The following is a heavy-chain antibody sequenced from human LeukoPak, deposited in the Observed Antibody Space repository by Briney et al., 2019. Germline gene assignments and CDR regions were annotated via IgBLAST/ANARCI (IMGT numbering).Heavy chain of an antibody. CDR2: MNPNSGNT. CDR1: GYTFTSYD. D-gene: IGHD6-13*01. J-gene: IGHJ4*02. V-gene: IGHV1-8*01. Sequence: ASVEVSCKASGYTFTSYDINWVRQATGQGLEWMGWMNPNSGNTGYAQKFQGRVTMTRKTSISTAYMELSSLRSEDTAVYYCARDSSSWSSRTFDYWGQGTLVTVSS. CDR3: ARDSSSWSSRTFDY.